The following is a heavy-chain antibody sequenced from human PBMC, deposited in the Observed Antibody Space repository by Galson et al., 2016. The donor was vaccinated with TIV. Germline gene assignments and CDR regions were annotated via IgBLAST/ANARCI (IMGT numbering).Heavy chain of an antibody. Sequence: SLRLSCAASGFTFSSFGMHWVRQAPGKGLEWVALIWYDGTNTYYADSVKGRFTISRDNSKNTLFVQMNSLRAEDTAFYYCARAPDCGGNFGGTGETHSYYFHYWGQGTLVTVSS. J-gene: IGHJ4*02. V-gene: IGHV3-33*01. CDR2: IWYDGTNT. D-gene: IGHD4-23*01. CDR1: GFTFSSFG. CDR3: ARAPDCGGNFGGTGETHSYYFHY.